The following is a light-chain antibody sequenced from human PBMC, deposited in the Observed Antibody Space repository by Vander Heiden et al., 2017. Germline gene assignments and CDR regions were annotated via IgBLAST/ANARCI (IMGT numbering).Light chain of an antibody. Sequence: DIQMTQSPSSLSASVGDRVTITCQACQDISNYFNWYQQKPGKATKLLIYDANNLETGVPTRSSGSGSGKDFTFTISRLQHEDIATYYCQQYDNLPRITFGQGTRLEIK. CDR2: DAN. V-gene: IGKV1-33*01. CDR3: QQYDNLPRIT. J-gene: IGKJ5*01. CDR1: QDISNY.